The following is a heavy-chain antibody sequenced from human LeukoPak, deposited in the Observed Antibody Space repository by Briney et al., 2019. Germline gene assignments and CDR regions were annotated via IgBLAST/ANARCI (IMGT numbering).Heavy chain of an antibody. D-gene: IGHD3-10*01. CDR2: IRSKAYGGTT. Sequence: GGSLRLSCTASGFTFGDYAMSWFRQAPGKGLEWVGFIRSKAYGGTTEYAASVKGRFTISRDDSKSIAYLQMNSLKTEDTAVYYCTRERGGPGSFYYYYYGMDVWGQGTTVTVSS. V-gene: IGHV3-49*03. CDR1: GFTFGDYA. J-gene: IGHJ6*02. CDR3: TRERGGPGSFYYYYYGMDV.